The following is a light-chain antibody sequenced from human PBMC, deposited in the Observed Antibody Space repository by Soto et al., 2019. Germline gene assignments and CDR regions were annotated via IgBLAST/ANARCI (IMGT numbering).Light chain of an antibody. J-gene: IGKJ5*01. CDR1: QSVSHA. V-gene: IGKV3-11*01. CDR3: QQRGSWPPSIT. CDR2: DAS. Sequence: EVVLTQSPATLSLSPGDRATLSCRASQSVSHALAWYQQKPGQAPRLLIHDASSRATGIPARFSGSGSETDFTLTISSPEPEDFAVYYCQQRGSWPPSITFGQGTRLEIK.